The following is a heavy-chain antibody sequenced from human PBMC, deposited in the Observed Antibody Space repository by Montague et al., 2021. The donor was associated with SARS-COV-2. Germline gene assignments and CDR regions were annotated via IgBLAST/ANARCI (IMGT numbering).Heavy chain of an antibody. J-gene: IGHJ5*02. D-gene: IGHD6-13*01. Sequence: SLRLSCAASGSTFSAYWMHWVRQAPGQGLEWVARIRADGTTTNYADSVKGRFTISRDNAQDTVYLLMTTLTAEDTAVYYCVRAFSNSFKWFDPWGQGTLVTVSS. CDR1: GSTFSAYW. CDR2: IRADGTTT. CDR3: VRAFSNSFKWFDP. V-gene: IGHV3-74*01.